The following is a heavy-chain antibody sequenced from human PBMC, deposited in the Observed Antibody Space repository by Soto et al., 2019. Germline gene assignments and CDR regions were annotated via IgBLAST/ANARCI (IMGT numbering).Heavy chain of an antibody. CDR2: IIPIFCTA. J-gene: IGHJ4*02. D-gene: IGHD6-6*01. Sequence: SXKVSYKASGGTXTGYAIGLVRQAPGQGLEWMGGIIPIFCTANYAQKFKGRVTITADESTSTAYIELSSLRCEDTAVYYCARDRGQLVREDYFEDSGKRNLVP. CDR1: GGTXTGYA. CDR3: ARDRGQLVREDYFED. V-gene: IGHV1-69*13.